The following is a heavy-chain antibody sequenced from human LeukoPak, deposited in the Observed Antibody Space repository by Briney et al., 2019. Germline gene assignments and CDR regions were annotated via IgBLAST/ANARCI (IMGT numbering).Heavy chain of an antibody. J-gene: IGHJ4*02. CDR1: GFTFSSYL. V-gene: IGHV3-74*01. Sequence: SGGSLRLSCAASGFTFSSYLMHWVRQAPGKGLEWVSRMNSDGRTMDYADSVKGRFTISRDNAKNTLYLQMNSLRVEDTAVYYCATAGEYRFDNWGQGTLVTVSS. CDR3: ATAGEYRFDN. D-gene: IGHD4-17*01. CDR2: MNSDGRTM.